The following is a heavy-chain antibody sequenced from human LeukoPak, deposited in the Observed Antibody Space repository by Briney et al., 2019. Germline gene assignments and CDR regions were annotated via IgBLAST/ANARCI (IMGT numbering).Heavy chain of an antibody. V-gene: IGHV4-59*12. CDR1: GGSISSYY. J-gene: IGHJ4*02. D-gene: IGHD6-19*01. CDR3: ARGVAVAGRWFDY. CDR2: IYYSGST. Sequence: SETLSLTCTVSGGSISSYYWSWIRQPPGKGLEWIGYIYYSGSTNYNPSLKSRVTISVDKSKNQFSLKLSSVTAADTAVYYCARGVAVAGRWFDYWGQGTLVTVSS.